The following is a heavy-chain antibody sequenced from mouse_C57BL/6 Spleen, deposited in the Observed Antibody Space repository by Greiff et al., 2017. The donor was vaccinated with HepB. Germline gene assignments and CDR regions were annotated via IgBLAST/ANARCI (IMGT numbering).Heavy chain of an antibody. CDR1: GYTFTSYT. CDR3: ARGGIYYYGSSYEYFDV. CDR2: INPSSGYT. Sequence: QVQLQQSGAELARPGASVKMSCKASGYTFTSYTMHWVKQRPGQGLEWIGYINPSSGYTKYNQKFKDKATLTADKSSSTAYMQLSSLTSEDSAVYYCARGGIYYYGSSYEYFDVWGTGTTVTVSS. V-gene: IGHV1-4*01. D-gene: IGHD1-1*01. J-gene: IGHJ1*03.